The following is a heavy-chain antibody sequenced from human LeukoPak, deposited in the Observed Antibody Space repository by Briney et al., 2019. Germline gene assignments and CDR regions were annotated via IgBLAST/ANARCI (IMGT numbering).Heavy chain of an antibody. Sequence: GGSLRLSCAASGFTLSSYWMHWVRQAPGKGLVWVSGINSDGRSTRYADSVKGRFTISRDNAKNTLYLQMNSLRAEDTAVYYCASKEVFDYWGQGTLVTVSS. CDR2: INSDGRST. J-gene: IGHJ4*02. CDR1: GFTLSSYW. V-gene: IGHV3-74*01. CDR3: ASKEVFDY.